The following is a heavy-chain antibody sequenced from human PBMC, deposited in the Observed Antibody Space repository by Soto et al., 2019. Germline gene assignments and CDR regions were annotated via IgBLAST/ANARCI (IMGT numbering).Heavy chain of an antibody. CDR3: ARDLSWGSNWYYYMDV. CDR1: GFFLSAWA. J-gene: IGHJ6*03. D-gene: IGHD7-27*01. Sequence: EVQLVESGGGLVQPGGSLIPSGPPLGFFLSAWAMNWVRQAPGKGLGWVSYIISSGSVIDYADSVKGGFTVSRDNARNSLYLQMNSLRAEDTAVYYCARDLSWGSNWYYYMDVWGKGTTVTVSS. CDR2: IISSGSVI. V-gene: IGHV3-48*01.